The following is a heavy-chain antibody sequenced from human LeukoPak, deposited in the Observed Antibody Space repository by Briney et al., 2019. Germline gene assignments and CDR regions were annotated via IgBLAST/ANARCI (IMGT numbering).Heavy chain of an antibody. J-gene: IGHJ5*02. D-gene: IGHD6-13*01. CDR3: ARLKHSSSWYNPRGFDP. CDR2: INPNSGGT. V-gene: IGHV1-2*02. CDR1: GYTFTSYY. Sequence: GASVKVSCKASGYTFTSYYMHWVRQAPGQGLEWMGWINPNSGGTNYAQRFQGRVTMTRDTSISTAYMELSRLRSDDTAVYYCARLKHSSSWYNPRGFDPWGQGTLVTVSS.